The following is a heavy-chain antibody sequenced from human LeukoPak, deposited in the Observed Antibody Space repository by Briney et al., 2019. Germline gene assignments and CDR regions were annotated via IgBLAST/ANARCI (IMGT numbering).Heavy chain of an antibody. Sequence: QPGGSLRLSCAASGFTFSSYGMHWVRQAPGKGLEWVAVIWYDGSNKYYADSVKGRFTISRDNSKNTLYLQMNSLRAEDTVVYYCAKSTLNYYDSSGHDAFDIWGQGTMVTVSS. CDR3: AKSTLNYYDSSGHDAFDI. V-gene: IGHV3-33*06. CDR1: GFTFSSYG. D-gene: IGHD3-22*01. J-gene: IGHJ3*02. CDR2: IWYDGSNK.